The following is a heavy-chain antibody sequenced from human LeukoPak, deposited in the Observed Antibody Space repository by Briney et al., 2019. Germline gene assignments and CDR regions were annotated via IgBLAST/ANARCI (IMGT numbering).Heavy chain of an antibody. Sequence: ASVKVSCKASGYTFTSYGISWVRQAPGQGLGWMGGIIPIFGLVDYARKFEGRVTITADESTNTAYMELSSLRSEDTAVYYCARESGYSSSWYSYYYMDVWGKGTTVTVSS. CDR2: IIPIFGLV. CDR3: ARESGYSSSWYSYYYMDV. CDR1: GYTFTSYG. J-gene: IGHJ6*03. V-gene: IGHV1-69*13. D-gene: IGHD6-13*01.